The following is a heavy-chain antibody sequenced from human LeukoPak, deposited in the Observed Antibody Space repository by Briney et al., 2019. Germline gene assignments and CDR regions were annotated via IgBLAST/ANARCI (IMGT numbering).Heavy chain of an antibody. Sequence: PSETLSLTCTVSGGSISSYYWSWLRQPAGKGLEWIGRIYTSGSTNYSPSLKSRVTISVDKSKNQFSLKLSSVTAADTAVYYCARGASGGSYPGYMDVWGKGTTVTVSS. D-gene: IGHD2-15*01. CDR1: GGSISSYY. CDR3: ARGASGGSYPGYMDV. J-gene: IGHJ6*03. V-gene: IGHV4-4*07. CDR2: IYTSGST.